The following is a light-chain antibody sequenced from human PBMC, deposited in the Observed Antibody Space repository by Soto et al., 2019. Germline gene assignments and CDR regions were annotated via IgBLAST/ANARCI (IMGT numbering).Light chain of an antibody. CDR3: CSFAGGTTFWL. J-gene: IGLJ3*02. Sequence: QSALTQPASVSGSAGQSITISCSGTMRDVGAYNLVSWYQQHPGKAPKLLIYEVAKRPSGVSNRFSGSKSGSTASLTVSGLQAEDEADYHCCSFAGGTTFWLFGGGTKVTVL. CDR1: MRDVGAYNL. CDR2: EVA. V-gene: IGLV2-23*02.